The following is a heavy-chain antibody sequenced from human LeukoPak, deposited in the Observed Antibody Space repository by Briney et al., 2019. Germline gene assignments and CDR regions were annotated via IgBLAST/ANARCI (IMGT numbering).Heavy chain of an antibody. CDR3: ARRTSYFDY. V-gene: IGHV3-23*01. Sequence: PGGSLRLSCAASGFTFSSNAMNWVRQAPGKGLEWVSGITGSGDSTYYADSVKGRFTISRDNSKNTVYLQMNSLRAEDTAVYYCARRTSYFDYWGQGILVTVSS. CDR2: ITGSGDST. D-gene: IGHD3-16*01. J-gene: IGHJ4*02. CDR1: GFTFSSNA.